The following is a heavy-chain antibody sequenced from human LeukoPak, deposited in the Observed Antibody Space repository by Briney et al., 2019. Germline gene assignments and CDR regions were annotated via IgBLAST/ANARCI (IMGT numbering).Heavy chain of an antibody. J-gene: IGHJ4*02. V-gene: IGHV3-21*04. Sequence: GSLRLSCAASGFTFSSYSMNWVRQAPGKGLEWVSSISSSSSYIYYADSVKGRFTISRDNAKNSLYLQMNSLKTEDTAVYYCLTRYQLSGNYYEYWGQGTLVTVSS. CDR3: LTRYQLSGNYYEY. D-gene: IGHD1-26*01. CDR1: GFTFSSYS. CDR2: ISSSSSYI.